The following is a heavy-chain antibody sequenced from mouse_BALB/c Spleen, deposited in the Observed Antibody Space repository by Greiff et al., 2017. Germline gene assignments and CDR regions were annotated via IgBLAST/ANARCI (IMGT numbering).Heavy chain of an antibody. J-gene: IGHJ3*01. CDR3: ARVDPKGFAY. Sequence: QVQLKESGAELVRPGSSVKISCKASGYAFSSYWMNWVKQRPGQGLEWIGQIYPGDGDTNYNGKFKGKATLTADKSSSTAYMQLSSLTSEDSAVYFCARVDPKGFAYWGQGTLVTVSA. CDR1: GYAFSSYW. V-gene: IGHV1-80*01. CDR2: IYPGDGDT.